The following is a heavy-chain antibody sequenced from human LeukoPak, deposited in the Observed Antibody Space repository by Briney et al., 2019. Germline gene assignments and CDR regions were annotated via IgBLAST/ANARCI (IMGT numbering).Heavy chain of an antibody. V-gene: IGHV3-23*01. D-gene: IGHD3-3*01. CDR3: ARGGMSYYDFWSGHSEFQH. CDR1: GFTFSNYA. CDR2: ISGSGGST. Sequence: GGSLRLSCAASGFTFSNYAMSWVRQAPGKGLEWVSAISGSGGSTYYADSVKGRFTISRDNAKNSLYLQMNSLRAEDTAVYYCARGGMSYYDFWSGHSEFQHWGQGTLVTVSS. J-gene: IGHJ1*01.